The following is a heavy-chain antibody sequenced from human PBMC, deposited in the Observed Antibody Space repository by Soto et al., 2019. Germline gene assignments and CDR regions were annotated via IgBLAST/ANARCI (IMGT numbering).Heavy chain of an antibody. D-gene: IGHD1-26*01. CDR2: IRTSGTNI. Sequence: QVQLVESGGGLVKPGGSLRLSCAASGFTFSDYYMSWVRQAPGKGLEWVSYIRTSGTNIYYAASVKGRFTISRDNAKNSLYLQMNSLTAEDTAVYYCARAPRYWLYYMDIWGKGTTVTVSS. CDR3: ARAPRYWLYYMDI. V-gene: IGHV3-11*01. CDR1: GFTFSDYY. J-gene: IGHJ6*03.